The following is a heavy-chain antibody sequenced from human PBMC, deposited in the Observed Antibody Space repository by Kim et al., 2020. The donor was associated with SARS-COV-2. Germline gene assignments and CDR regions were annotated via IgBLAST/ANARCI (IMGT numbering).Heavy chain of an antibody. CDR3: FIVVVPAAPHQPNAFDI. CDR2: IRSKANSYAT. J-gene: IGHJ3*02. D-gene: IGHD2-2*01. V-gene: IGHV3-73*01. Sequence: GGSLRLSCAASGFTFSGSAMHWVRQASGKGLEWVGRIRSKANSYATAYAASVKGRFTISRDDSKNTAYLQMNSLKTEDTAVYYCFIVVVPAAPHQPNAFDIWGQGTMVTVSS. CDR1: GFTFSGSA.